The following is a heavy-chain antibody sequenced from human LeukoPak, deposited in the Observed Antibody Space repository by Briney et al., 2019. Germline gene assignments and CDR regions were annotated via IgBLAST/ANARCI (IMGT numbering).Heavy chain of an antibody. D-gene: IGHD5-18*01. CDR2: ISSSSSYI. V-gene: IGHV3-21*01. CDR3: ARADWDTAMIDY. Sequence: GGSLRLSCAASGFTFSRYSMNWVRQAPGKGLEWVSSISSSSSYIYYADSVKGRFTISRDNAKNSLYLQMNSLRAEDTAVYYCARADWDTAMIDYWGQGTLVTVSS. J-gene: IGHJ4*02. CDR1: GFTFSRYS.